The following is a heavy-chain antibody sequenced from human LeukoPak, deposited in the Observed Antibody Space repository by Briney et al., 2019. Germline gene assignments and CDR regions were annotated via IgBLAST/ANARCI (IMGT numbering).Heavy chain of an antibody. D-gene: IGHD1-1*01. CDR1: GGSFSGYY. J-gene: IGHJ6*03. V-gene: IGHV4-34*01. Sequence: SETLSLTCAVYGGSFSGYYWSWIRQPPGKGLEWIGEINHSGSTNYNPSLKSRVTISVDTSKNQFSLKLSSVTAADTAVYYCARHWKQYYYYYMDVGGKGTTVTISS. CDR3: ARHWKQYYYYYMDV. CDR2: INHSGST.